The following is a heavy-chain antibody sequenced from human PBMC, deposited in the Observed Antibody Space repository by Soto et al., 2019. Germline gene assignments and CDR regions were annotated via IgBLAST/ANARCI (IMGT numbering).Heavy chain of an antibody. V-gene: IGHV4-39*01. J-gene: IGHJ4*02. CDR2: IYYSEIT. CDR3: ARHGSN. CDR1: GVSISNSSYY. Sequence: QLQLQESGPGLVKPSETLSLTCTVSGVSISNSSYYWGWIRRPPGKGLEWIGTIYYSEITYYNPSLKSRVTIAVYTSKDQFSLKLTSVTAADTAVYYCARHGSNWGQGTLVTVSS.